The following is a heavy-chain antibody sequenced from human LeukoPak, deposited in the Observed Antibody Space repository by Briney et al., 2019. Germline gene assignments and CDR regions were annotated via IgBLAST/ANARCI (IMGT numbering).Heavy chain of an antibody. Sequence: PGESLRISCKGSDNTFTSYWINWVRQMPGKGLEWMGMIAPTDSYTNYSPSFQGHVTISVDKSISTAYLQWSSLKASDTAMYFCASGSGTYSPDYWGQGTLVTVSS. CDR1: DNTFTSYW. D-gene: IGHD3-10*01. CDR2: IAPTDSYT. V-gene: IGHV5-10-1*01. J-gene: IGHJ4*02. CDR3: ASGSGTYSPDY.